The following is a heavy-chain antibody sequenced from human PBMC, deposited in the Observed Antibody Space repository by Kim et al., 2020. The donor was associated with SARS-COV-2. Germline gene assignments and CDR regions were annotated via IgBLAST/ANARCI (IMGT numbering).Heavy chain of an antibody. CDR2: INPNSGGT. V-gene: IGHV1-2*02. Sequence: ASVKVSCKASGYTFTGYYMHWVRQAPGQGLEWMGWINPNSGGTNYAQKFQGRVTMTRDTSISTAYMELSRLRSDDTAVYYCARNCPVGRGDCYTPFDYWGQGTLVTVSS. CDR3: ARNCPVGRGDCYTPFDY. J-gene: IGHJ4*02. CDR1: GYTFTGYY. D-gene: IGHD2-21*02.